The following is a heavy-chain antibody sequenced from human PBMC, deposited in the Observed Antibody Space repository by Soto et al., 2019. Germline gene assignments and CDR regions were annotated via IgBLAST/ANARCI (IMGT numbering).Heavy chain of an antibody. CDR1: GFTFSDHY. J-gene: IGHJ4*02. CDR3: ATSLVAAIDY. D-gene: IGHD5-12*01. V-gene: IGHV3-72*01. CDR2: TRNKANSYTT. Sequence: EVQLVESGGGLVQPGGSLRLSCAASGFTFSDHYMDWVRQAPGKGLEWVGRTRNKANSYTTDYAASVKGRFTISRDDSKNSLYLQINSLKTEDTAVYYCATSLVAAIDYWGQGTLVTVSS.